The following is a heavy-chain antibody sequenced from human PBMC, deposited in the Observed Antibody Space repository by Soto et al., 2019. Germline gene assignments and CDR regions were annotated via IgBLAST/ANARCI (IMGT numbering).Heavy chain of an antibody. CDR2: IGTAGDT. D-gene: IGHD3-22*01. J-gene: IGHJ6*02. V-gene: IGHV3-13*01. CDR1: GFTFSSYD. Sequence: EVQLVESGGGLVQPGGSLRLSCAASGFTFSSYDMHWVRQATGKGLEWVSAIGTAGDTYYPGSVKGRFTISRENAKNSLYLQMNSLRAEDTAVYYCARGAVRSGYYYMLYYYYGMDVWGQGTTVTVSS. CDR3: ARGAVRSGYYYMLYYYYGMDV.